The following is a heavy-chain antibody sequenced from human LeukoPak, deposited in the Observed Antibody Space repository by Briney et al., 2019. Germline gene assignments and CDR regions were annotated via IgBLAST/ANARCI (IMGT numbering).Heavy chain of an antibody. CDR1: GFTFSSYA. CDR2: ISGSGGST. Sequence: QPGGSLRLSCAASGFTFSSYAMSWVRQAPGKGLEWASGISGSGGSTYYADSVKGRFTISRDNSKSTLYVQMNSLRAEDTAVYYCAKRRSMAVAEEYFDYWGQGTLVTVSS. J-gene: IGHJ4*02. CDR3: AKRRSMAVAEEYFDY. V-gene: IGHV3-23*01. D-gene: IGHD6-19*01.